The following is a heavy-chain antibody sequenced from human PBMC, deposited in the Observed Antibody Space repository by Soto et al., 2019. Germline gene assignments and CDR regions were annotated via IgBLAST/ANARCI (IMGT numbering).Heavy chain of an antibody. J-gene: IGHJ6*02. CDR3: ARDTYADYYYYGMDV. CDR2: ISAYNGNT. CDR1: GYTFTSYG. V-gene: IGHV1-18*01. Sequence: ASVKVSCKASGYTFTSYGISWVRQAPGQGLEWMGWISAYNGNTNYAQKLQGRVTMTTDTSTSTAYMELRSLRSDDTAVYYCARDTYADYYYYGMDVWGQGTTVTVSS. D-gene: IGHD4-17*01.